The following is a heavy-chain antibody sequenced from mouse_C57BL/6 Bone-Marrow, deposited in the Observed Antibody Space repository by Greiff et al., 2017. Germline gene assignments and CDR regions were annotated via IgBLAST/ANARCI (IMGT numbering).Heavy chain of an antibody. CDR3: ARSEGYLSWCAY. V-gene: IGHV1-55*01. D-gene: IGHD2-3*01. CDR1: GYTFTSYW. CDR2: FYPGSGST. Sequence: QVQLQQPGAELVKPGASVKMSCKASGYTFTSYWITWVKQRPGQGLEWIGDFYPGSGSTNYNEKFKSKATLTVDTSSSTAYMQLSSLTSEDSAVYYCARSEGYLSWCAYWGQGTLVTVSA. J-gene: IGHJ3*01.